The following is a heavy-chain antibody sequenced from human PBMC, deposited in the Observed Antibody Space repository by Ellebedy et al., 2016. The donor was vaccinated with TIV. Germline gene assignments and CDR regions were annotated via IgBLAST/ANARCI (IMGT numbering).Heavy chain of an antibody. CDR1: GFTFSNYA. J-gene: IGHJ1*01. D-gene: IGHD2-21*02. CDR3: AKDGCSGDCYFQH. CDR2: ISSSVSST. V-gene: IGHV3-23*01. Sequence: GGSLRLXCAASGFTFSNYAMSWVRHAPAKGLGWVSAISSSVSSTYYADSVKGRFTISRDNSKNTLFLHMNSLRAEDTALYYCAKDGCSGDCYFQHWGQGALVTVSS.